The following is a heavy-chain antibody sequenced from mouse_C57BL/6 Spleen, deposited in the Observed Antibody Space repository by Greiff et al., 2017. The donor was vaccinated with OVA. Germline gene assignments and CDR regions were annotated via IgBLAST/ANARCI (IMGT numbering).Heavy chain of an antibody. J-gene: IGHJ1*03. CDR2: ILPSIGST. Sequence: QVQLQPSCSELRSPGSSVKLSCKAFDSEVFPIAYMSWVRQKPGPGFEWFGGILPSIGSTIYGEKYEDQATLDADTLSNTAYLELNRLTSEDSAIYYGARGAYDYDWYFDVWGTGTTVTVSA. D-gene: IGHD2-4*01. CDR1: DSEVFPIAY. CDR3: ARGAYDYDWYFDV. V-gene: IGHV15-2*01.